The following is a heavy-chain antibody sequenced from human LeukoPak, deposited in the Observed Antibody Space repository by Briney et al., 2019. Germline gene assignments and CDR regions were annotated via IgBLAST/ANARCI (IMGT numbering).Heavy chain of an antibody. Sequence: GGSLRLSCLTSGFTFRDYGLGWFRQAPGMGLEWVSFTRSRIYGGAPEYAASVRGRFSVSRDDSESIAYLQMNNLKSEDTAVYYCARGQTVSGAKYYFDFWSPGTLVTVSS. CDR1: GFTFRDYG. V-gene: IGHV3-49*03. CDR3: ARGQTVSGAKYYFDF. D-gene: IGHD3-10*01. J-gene: IGHJ4*02. CDR2: TRSRIYGGAP.